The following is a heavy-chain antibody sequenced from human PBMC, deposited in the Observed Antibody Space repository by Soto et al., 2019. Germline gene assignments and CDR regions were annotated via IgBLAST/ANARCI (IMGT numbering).Heavy chain of an antibody. CDR3: ARDLPPVDY. V-gene: IGHV1-18*01. J-gene: IGHJ4*02. Sequence: QVQLVQSGAEVKKPGASVKVSCKASGYTFSSYFISWVRQAPGQGLEWMGWISAYNGNTHYAQNLQGRVTMTTDTSTSTASLELRSLRSHDTAGYYCARDLPPVDYWGQGTLVTVSS. CDR2: ISAYNGNT. CDR1: GYTFSSYF.